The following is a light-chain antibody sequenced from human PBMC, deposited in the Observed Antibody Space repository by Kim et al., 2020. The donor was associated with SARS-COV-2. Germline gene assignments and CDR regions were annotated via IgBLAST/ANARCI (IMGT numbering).Light chain of an antibody. Sequence: VPPGGTATLSCRASHSIKSNLAWYQQKAGQAPRLLMYGASIRATGIPARFSGGGSGTEFTLTISSLQSEDFAVYYCQQYDNWPLTFGGGTKVDIK. CDR1: HSIKSN. V-gene: IGKV3-15*01. J-gene: IGKJ4*01. CDR2: GAS. CDR3: QQYDNWPLT.